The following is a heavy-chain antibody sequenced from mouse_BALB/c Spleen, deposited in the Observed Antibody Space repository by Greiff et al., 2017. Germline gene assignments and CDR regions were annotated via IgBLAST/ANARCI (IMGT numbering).Heavy chain of an antibody. CDR3: ARIKARAMDY. CDR2: IYWDDDK. D-gene: IGHD1-3*01. CDR1: GFSLSTFGMG. V-gene: IGHV8-13*01. Sequence: QVTLKESGPGILQPSQTLSLTCSFSGFSLSTFGMGVSWIRQPSGKDLELLAHIYWDDDKHYNPSLKSRLTISKDTSNNQVFLKITTVDTADTATYYCARIKARAMDYWGQGTSVTVSS. J-gene: IGHJ4*01.